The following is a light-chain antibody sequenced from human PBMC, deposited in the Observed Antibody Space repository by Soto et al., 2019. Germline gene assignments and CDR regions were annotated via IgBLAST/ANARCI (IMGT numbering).Light chain of an antibody. CDR2: GNS. V-gene: IGLV1-40*01. J-gene: IGLJ2*01. Sequence: QSVLTQPPSVSGAPGQRVTISCTGSSSNIGAGYDVHWYQQLPGTAPKLLIYGNSNRPSGVPDRFSGSKSGTSAFLAITGLQAEDEADYYCQSYDSSLSGPVVFGGGTKVTVL. CDR1: SSNIGAGYD. CDR3: QSYDSSLSGPVV.